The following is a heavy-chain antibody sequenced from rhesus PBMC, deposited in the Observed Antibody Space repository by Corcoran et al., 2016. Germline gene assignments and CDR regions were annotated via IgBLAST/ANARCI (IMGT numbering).Heavy chain of an antibody. CDR2: IYGSSTNT. CDR1: GGSISDSYR. CDR3: ARDGEYSNYVRYWYFDL. J-gene: IGHJ2*01. Sequence: QVQLQESGPGVVKPSETLSLTCAVSGGSISDSYRWSWIRQPPGKGLEWIGYIYGSSTNTNYNTSLKSRVTISKDTSKNQFSLKLSSVTAADTAVYYCARDGEYSNYVRYWYFDLWGPGTPITISS. D-gene: IGHD4-23*01. V-gene: IGHV4S10*01.